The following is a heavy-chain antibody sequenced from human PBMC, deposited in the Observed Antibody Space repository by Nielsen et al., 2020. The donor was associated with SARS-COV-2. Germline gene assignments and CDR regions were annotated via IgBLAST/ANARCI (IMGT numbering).Heavy chain of an antibody. CDR1: GFTFDDYA. CDR3: AKDMGPVIWYFDL. CDR2: ISWNSGSI. J-gene: IGHJ2*01. V-gene: IGHV3-9*01. Sequence: GGSLRLPCAASGFTFDDYAMHWVRQAPGKGQEWVSGISWNSGSIGYADSVKGRFTISRDNAKNSLYLQMNSLRAEDTALYYCAKDMGPVIWYFDLWGRGTLVTVSS. D-gene: IGHD3-10*01.